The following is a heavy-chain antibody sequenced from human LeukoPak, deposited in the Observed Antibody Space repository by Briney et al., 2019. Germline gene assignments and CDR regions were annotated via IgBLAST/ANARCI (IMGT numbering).Heavy chain of an antibody. V-gene: IGHV1-69*01. CDR3: ARVLVTYSSSWYVLYYYGMDV. J-gene: IGHJ6*02. D-gene: IGHD6-13*01. Sequence: PGGSLRLSCAASGFTFSSYAISWVRQAPGQGLEWMGGIIPIFGTANYAQKFQGRVTITADESTSTAYMELSSLRSEDTAVYYCARVLVTYSSSWYVLYYYGMDVWGQGTTVTVSS. CDR1: GFTFSSYA. CDR2: IIPIFGTA.